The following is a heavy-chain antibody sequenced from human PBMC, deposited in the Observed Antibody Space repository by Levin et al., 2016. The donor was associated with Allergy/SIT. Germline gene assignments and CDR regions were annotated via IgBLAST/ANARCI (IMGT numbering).Heavy chain of an antibody. J-gene: IGHJ5*02. CDR2: ISSSSSYT. V-gene: IGHV3-11*06. CDR3: AMGVGSGHNWFDP. Sequence: GGSLRLSCAASGFTFSDYYMSWIRQAPGKGLEWVSYISSSSSYTNYADSVKGRFTISRDNAKNSLYLQMNSLRAEDTAVYYCAMGVGSGHNWFDPWGQGTLVTVSS. CDR1: GFTFSDYY. D-gene: IGHD1-26*01.